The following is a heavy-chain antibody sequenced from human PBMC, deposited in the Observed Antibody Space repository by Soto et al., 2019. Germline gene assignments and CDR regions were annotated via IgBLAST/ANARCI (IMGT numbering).Heavy chain of an antibody. CDR1: GYSFTSYG. CDR2: ISTYNGNI. V-gene: IGHV1-18*04. J-gene: IGHJ4*02. CDR3: ARDLRDFDY. Sequence: ASVKVSCKSSGYSFTSYGISWVRQAPGQGLEWMGWISTYNGNINYAQNFKGRVNMTTDASTRTVYMQLSSLRAEDTAVYYCARDLRDFDYWGQGTLVTVSS.